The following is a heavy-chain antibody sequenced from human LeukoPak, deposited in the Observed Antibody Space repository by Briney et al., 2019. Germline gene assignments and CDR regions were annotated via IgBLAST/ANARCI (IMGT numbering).Heavy chain of an antibody. J-gene: IGHJ4*02. CDR2: ISSSSSYI. V-gene: IGHV3-21*01. CDR1: GFTFSSYS. Sequence: GGSLRLSCAASGFTFSSYSMNWVRQAPGQGLEWVSSISSSSSYIYYADSVKGRFTISRDNAKNSLYLQMNSLRAEDTAVYYCAREGPTPFDYWGQGTLVTVSS. CDR3: AREGPTPFDY.